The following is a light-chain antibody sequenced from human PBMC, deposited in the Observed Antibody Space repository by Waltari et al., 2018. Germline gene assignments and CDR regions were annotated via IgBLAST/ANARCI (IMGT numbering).Light chain of an antibody. J-gene: IGKJ2*01. CDR1: QSVLYTSNNKNY. V-gene: IGKV4-1*01. CDR2: WAS. CDR3: QQCYSSPYT. Sequence: DIVMTQSPDSLAVSLGERATINCKSSQSVLYTSNNKNYLAWYQQKPGQPPKLLFYWASTRESGVPDRFSGSGSGTDFTLTISGLQAEDVAVYFCQQCYSSPYTFGRGTKLEIK.